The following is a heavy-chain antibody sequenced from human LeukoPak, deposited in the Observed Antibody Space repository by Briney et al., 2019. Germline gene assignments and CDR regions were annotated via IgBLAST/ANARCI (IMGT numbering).Heavy chain of an antibody. V-gene: IGHV3-48*01. D-gene: IGHD1-7*01. CDR1: GFTLSSYS. CDR3: ARPAKLRYYYYGMDV. CDR2: ISSSSSTI. J-gene: IGHJ6*02. Sequence: GGSLRLSCAASGFTLSSYSMNWVRQAPGKGLEWVSYISSSSSTIYYADSVKGRFTISRDNAKNSLYLQMNSLRAEDTAVYYCARPAKLRYYYYGMDVWGQGTTATVSS.